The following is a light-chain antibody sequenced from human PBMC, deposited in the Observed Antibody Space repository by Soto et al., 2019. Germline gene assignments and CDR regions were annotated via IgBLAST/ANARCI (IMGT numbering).Light chain of an antibody. CDR3: QQYGSSIT. CDR1: QSVSSSN. V-gene: IGKV3-20*01. Sequence: EIVLTQSPGTLSLSPGERATLSCRASQSVSSSNVAWYQQKPGQAPRLLIYGASSRATGITDRFSGSGSGTDFTLTISILEPEDFAVYYCQQYGSSITFGQGTRREIK. J-gene: IGKJ5*01. CDR2: GAS.